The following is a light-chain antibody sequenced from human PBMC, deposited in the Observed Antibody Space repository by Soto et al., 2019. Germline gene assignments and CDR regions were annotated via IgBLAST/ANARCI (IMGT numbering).Light chain of an antibody. J-gene: IGKJ3*01. CDR2: LGS. CDR1: QSLLHSNGYNY. CDR3: MEALKTPGT. V-gene: IGKV2-28*01. Sequence: DIVMTQSPLSLPVTPGEPASISCRSSQSLLHSNGYNYLDWYLQKPGQSPQLLIYLGSNRASGVPDRFRGSGSGTDFTLKISSVEAEDVGIYYCMEALKTPGTFGPGTEVDIK.